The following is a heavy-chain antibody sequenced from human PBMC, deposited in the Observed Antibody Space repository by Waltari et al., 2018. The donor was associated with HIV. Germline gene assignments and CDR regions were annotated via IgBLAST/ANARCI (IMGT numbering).Heavy chain of an antibody. D-gene: IGHD3-22*01. Sequence: EVQLVESGGGLVEPGGARSLSCAASGITSSTAWMSWFRQAPGTGQELVCRSKSILGGGAADVAARVEGRFTIARDDSKNTPELQMTGVKSENRCVYDCTVSTAYYYEGDYWGQGPLVTVSS. CDR2: SKSILGGGAA. V-gene: IGHV3-15*01. CDR3: TVSTAYYYEGDY. CDR1: GITSSTAW. J-gene: IGHJ4*02.